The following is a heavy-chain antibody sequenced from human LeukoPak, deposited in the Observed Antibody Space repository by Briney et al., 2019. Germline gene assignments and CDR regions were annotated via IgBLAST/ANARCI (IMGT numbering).Heavy chain of an antibody. CDR2: INYSGST. CDR3: ARGLYGSGSYYYYYYYGMDV. V-gene: IGHV4-34*01. D-gene: IGHD3-10*01. Sequence: PSETLSLTCAVYGGSFSGYYWSWIRQPPGKGLEWIGEINYSGSTNYNPSLKSRVTISVDTSKNQFSLKLSSVTAADTAVYYCARGLYGSGSYYYYYYYGMDVWGQGTTVTVSS. CDR1: GGSFSGYY. J-gene: IGHJ6*02.